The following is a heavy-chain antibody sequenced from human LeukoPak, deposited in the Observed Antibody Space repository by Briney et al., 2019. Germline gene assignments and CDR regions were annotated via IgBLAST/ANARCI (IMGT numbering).Heavy chain of an antibody. CDR3: ARSDQLRWFGDPRRPNYYGMDV. CDR2: IYPGDSDT. Sequence: GESLKISCKGSGYSFTTYWIGWVRQMPGKGLEWMGIIYPGDSDTRYSPSFQGQVTISADKSISSVYLQWSSLKASDTAMYYCARSDQLRWFGDPRRPNYYGMDVWGQGTTVTVSS. D-gene: IGHD3-10*01. CDR1: GYSFTTYW. J-gene: IGHJ6*02. V-gene: IGHV5-51*01.